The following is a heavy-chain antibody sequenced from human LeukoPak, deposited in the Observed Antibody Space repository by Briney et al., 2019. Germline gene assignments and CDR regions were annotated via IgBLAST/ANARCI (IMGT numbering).Heavy chain of an antibody. CDR3: ARSGRGIAAGPDC. J-gene: IGHJ4*02. V-gene: IGHV3-13*01. CDR1: GFTFSSYD. Sequence: PRGSLRLSCAASGFTFSSYDMHWVRQATGKGLEWISAIGTAGDTYYPGSVKGRFTISRENAKNSLYLQMNSLRAGDTAVYYCARSGRGIAAGPDCWGQGTLVTVSS. D-gene: IGHD6-13*01. CDR2: IGTAGDT.